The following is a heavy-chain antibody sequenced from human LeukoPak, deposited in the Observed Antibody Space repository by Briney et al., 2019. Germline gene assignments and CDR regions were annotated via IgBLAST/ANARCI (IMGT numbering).Heavy chain of an antibody. D-gene: IGHD4-17*01. Sequence: PSETLSLTCTVSGGSISSSSYYWGWIRQPPGKGLEWIGSIYYSGSTYYNPSLKSRATISVDTSKNQFSLKLSSVTAADTAVYYCARHDYGDYEDAFDIWGQGTMVTVSS. CDR1: GGSISSSSYY. V-gene: IGHV4-39*01. J-gene: IGHJ3*02. CDR2: IYYSGST. CDR3: ARHDYGDYEDAFDI.